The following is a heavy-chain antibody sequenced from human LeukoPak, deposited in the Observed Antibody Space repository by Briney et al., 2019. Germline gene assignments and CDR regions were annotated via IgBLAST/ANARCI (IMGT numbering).Heavy chain of an antibody. CDR3: ARGGRAPRYYYYMDV. J-gene: IGHJ6*03. CDR1: GGSISSYY. V-gene: IGHV4-4*07. Sequence: SETLTLTCTVSGGSISSYYWSWIRQPAGKGLEWIGRIYTSGSTNYNPSLKSRVTMSVDTSKNQFSLKLSSVTAADTAVYYCARGGRAPRYYYYMDVWGKGTTVTVSS. D-gene: IGHD3-10*01. CDR2: IYTSGST.